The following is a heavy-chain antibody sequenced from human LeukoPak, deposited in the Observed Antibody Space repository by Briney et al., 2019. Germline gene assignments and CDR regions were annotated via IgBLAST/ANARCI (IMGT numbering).Heavy chain of an antibody. Sequence: SETLSLTCTVSGGSISSYYWSWIRQPAGKGLEWIGRIYTSGSTNYNPSLKSRVTISVDTSKNQFSLKLSSVTAADTAVYYCARASYNWNYHDAFDIWGQGTMVTVSS. CDR2: IYTSGST. CDR3: ARASYNWNYHDAFDI. D-gene: IGHD1-7*01. V-gene: IGHV4-4*07. J-gene: IGHJ3*02. CDR1: GGSISSYY.